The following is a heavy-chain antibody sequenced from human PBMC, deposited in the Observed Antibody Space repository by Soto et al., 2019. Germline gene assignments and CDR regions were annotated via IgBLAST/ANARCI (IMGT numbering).Heavy chain of an antibody. Sequence: LXLSCTASGFSLSRYVVHWIRQAPGKGLEWVAGLWANGFTTSYRDSVKGRFTISRDTPENRVYLEMNSLGAEDTAVYYCARDLWSWSLLIDHWGQGTLVTVSS. CDR1: GFSLSRYV. D-gene: IGHD2-8*02. J-gene: IGHJ4*02. CDR3: ARDLWSWSLLIDH. V-gene: IGHV3-33*01. CDR2: LWANGFTT.